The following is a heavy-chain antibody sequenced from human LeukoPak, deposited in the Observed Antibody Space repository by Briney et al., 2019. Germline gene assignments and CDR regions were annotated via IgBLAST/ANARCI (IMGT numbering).Heavy chain of an antibody. V-gene: IGHV3-23*01. CDR2: ISGSGGNT. J-gene: IGHJ4*02. CDR1: GFTFSSYA. D-gene: IGHD3-22*01. CDR3: AKDGRGYYYGTLDY. Sequence: GGSLRLSCAASGFTFSSYAMSWVRQAPGKGPEWVSAISGSGGNTYYADSVKGRFTISRDNSKNTLYLQMNSLRAEDTAVYYCAKDGRGYYYGTLDYWGQGTLVTVSS.